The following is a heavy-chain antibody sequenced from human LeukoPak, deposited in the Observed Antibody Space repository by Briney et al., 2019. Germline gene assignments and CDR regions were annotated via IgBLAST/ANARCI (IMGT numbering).Heavy chain of an antibody. CDR2: ISGSGGST. Sequence: GGSLRLSCAASGFTFSSYAMSWVRQAPGKGLEWVSAISGSGGSTYYADSVKGRFTISRDNSKNTLYLQMNSLRAEDTAVYYCAKAGDECSGGSCYLNNFDYWGQGTLVTVSS. V-gene: IGHV3-23*01. CDR1: GFTFSSYA. D-gene: IGHD2-15*01. CDR3: AKAGDECSGGSCYLNNFDY. J-gene: IGHJ4*02.